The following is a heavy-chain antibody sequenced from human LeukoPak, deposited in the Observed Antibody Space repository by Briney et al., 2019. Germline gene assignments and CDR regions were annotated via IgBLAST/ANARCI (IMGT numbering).Heavy chain of an antibody. J-gene: IGHJ4*02. Sequence: ASVKVSCKASGYTFTGYYMHWVRQAPGQGLEWMGWINPNSGDTIYAQKFQGRVTMTRDTSISTAYMELSRLRSDDTAVYYCARGGNYDFWSGRDFDYWGQGTLVTVSS. D-gene: IGHD3-3*01. CDR3: ARGGNYDFWSGRDFDY. V-gene: IGHV1-2*02. CDR1: GYTFTGYY. CDR2: INPNSGDT.